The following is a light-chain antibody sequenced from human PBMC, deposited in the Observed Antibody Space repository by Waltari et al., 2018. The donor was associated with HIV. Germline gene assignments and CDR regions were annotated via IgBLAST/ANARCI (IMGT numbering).Light chain of an antibody. CDR3: QQSYNMHT. CDR2: GAS. J-gene: IGKJ2*01. V-gene: IGKV1-39*01. CDR1: QSITDY. Sequence: DIKMDQSPSSLSASVGDRVTISCRASQSITDYLNWYQQKPGKAPKLLIYGASTLESGVPSRFSGSGSGRDFTLTISSLQPEDFATYYCQQSYNMHTFGQGTRLDIK.